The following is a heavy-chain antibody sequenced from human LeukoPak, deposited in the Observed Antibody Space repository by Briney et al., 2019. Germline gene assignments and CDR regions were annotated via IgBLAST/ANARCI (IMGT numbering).Heavy chain of an antibody. J-gene: IGHJ4*02. D-gene: IGHD3-22*01. Sequence: KTSETLSLTCTVSGGSISSYYWSWIRQPPGKGLERIGYIYYSGSTNYNPSLKSRVTISVDTSKNQFSLKLSSVTAADTAVYYCASYLYGDYYDSSGYGAWGQGTLVTVSS. CDR1: GGSISSYY. V-gene: IGHV4-59*01. CDR3: ASYLYGDYYDSSGYGA. CDR2: IYYSGST.